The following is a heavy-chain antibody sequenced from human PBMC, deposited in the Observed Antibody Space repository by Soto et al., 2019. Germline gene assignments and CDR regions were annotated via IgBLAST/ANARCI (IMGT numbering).Heavy chain of an antibody. D-gene: IGHD6-19*01. V-gene: IGHV3-30*18. Sequence: VQLVESGGGVVQPGRSLRLSCAASGFTFSDYAMHWVRQAPGKGLEWVAVVSHDGRNTHYADSVKGRFTISRDSSKNTVSLEMTSLGAEDTAVYYCAKWGQQWLVTSEFTYWGQGALVTVTS. CDR1: GFTFSDYA. J-gene: IGHJ4*02. CDR3: AKWGQQWLVTSEFTY. CDR2: VSHDGRNT.